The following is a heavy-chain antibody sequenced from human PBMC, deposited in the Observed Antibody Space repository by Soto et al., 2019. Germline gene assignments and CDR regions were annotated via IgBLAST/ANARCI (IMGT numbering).Heavy chain of an antibody. CDR2: VSASGRSR. J-gene: IGHJ4*02. D-gene: IGHD3-16*01. CDR3: AKDGNWLDVYYDV. CDR1: GIEFSNYA. Sequence: PWGSLRLSCVGSGIEFSNYAMSWVRQAPGEGLEWVSIVSASGRSRYHADSVKGRFTISRDNSKNTLYLHMTNLRAEDTAVYYCAKDGNWLDVYYDVWGQGT. V-gene: IGHV3-23*01.